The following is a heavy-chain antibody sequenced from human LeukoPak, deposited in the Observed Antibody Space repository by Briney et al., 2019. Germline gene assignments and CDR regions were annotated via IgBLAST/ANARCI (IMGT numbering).Heavy chain of an antibody. D-gene: IGHD2-15*01. Sequence: ASVKVTCKASGYTFTSYYMHWVRQAPGQGLEWMGIINPSGGSTSYAQKFQGRVTMTRDTSTSTVYMELSSLRSEDSAVYYCARGVAATLYFDYWGQGTLVTVSS. CDR2: INPSGGST. CDR1: GYTFTSYY. V-gene: IGHV1-46*01. J-gene: IGHJ4*02. CDR3: ARGVAATLYFDY.